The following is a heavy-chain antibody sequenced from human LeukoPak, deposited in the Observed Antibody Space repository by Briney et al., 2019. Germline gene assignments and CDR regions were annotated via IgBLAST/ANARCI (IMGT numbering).Heavy chain of an antibody. V-gene: IGHV4-61*01. Sequence: SETLSLTCTVSGGSVSSGSYYWRWIRQPPGKGLEWLGYIYYSGSTNYNPSLKSRVTISVDTSKNQFSLKLSSVTAADTAVYYCARESRGGSYYFDYWGQGTLVTVSS. J-gene: IGHJ4*02. CDR3: ARESRGGSYYFDY. D-gene: IGHD1-26*01. CDR1: GGSVSSGSYY. CDR2: IYYSGST.